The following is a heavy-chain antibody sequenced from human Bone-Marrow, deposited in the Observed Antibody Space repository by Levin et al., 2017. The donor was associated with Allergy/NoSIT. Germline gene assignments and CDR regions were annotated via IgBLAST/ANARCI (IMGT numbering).Heavy chain of an antibody. J-gene: IGHJ6*03. CDR2: IYHSGST. CDR1: GGSISSSNW. Sequence: SETLSLTCAVSGGSISSSNWWSWVRQPPGKGLEWIGEIYHSGSTNYNPSLKSRVTISVDKSKNQFSLKLSSVTAADTAVYYCARAYDFWSGINYYYYYYMDVWGKGTTVTVSS. CDR3: ARAYDFWSGINYYYYYYMDV. D-gene: IGHD3-3*01. V-gene: IGHV4-4*02.